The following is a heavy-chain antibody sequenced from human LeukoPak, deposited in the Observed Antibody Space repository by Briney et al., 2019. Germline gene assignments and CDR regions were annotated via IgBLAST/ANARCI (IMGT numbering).Heavy chain of an antibody. D-gene: IGHD3-22*01. CDR2: ISAYNGNT. Sequence: ASVKVSCKASGYTLTSYGISWVRQAPGQGLEWMGWISAYNGNTNYAQKLQGRVTMTTDTSTSTAYMELRSLRSDDTAVYYCATRDYDSSGYVGGFYFDYWGQGTLVTVSS. CDR1: GYTLTSYG. CDR3: ATRDYDSSGYVGGFYFDY. J-gene: IGHJ4*02. V-gene: IGHV1-18*01.